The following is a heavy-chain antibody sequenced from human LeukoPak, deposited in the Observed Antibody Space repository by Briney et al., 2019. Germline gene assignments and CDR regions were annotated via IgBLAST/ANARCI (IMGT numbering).Heavy chain of an antibody. Sequence: SETLSLTCTVSGGSITNYYWTWIRQPPGKGLEWIGYIHYSASTNYNPSLKSRVTISVDTSKNQFSLKLSSVTAADTAVYYCATDLPRNYYYGMDVWGQGTTVTVSS. CDR2: IHYSAST. V-gene: IGHV4-59*01. D-gene: IGHD1-14*01. J-gene: IGHJ6*02. CDR3: ATDLPRNYYYGMDV. CDR1: GGSITNYY.